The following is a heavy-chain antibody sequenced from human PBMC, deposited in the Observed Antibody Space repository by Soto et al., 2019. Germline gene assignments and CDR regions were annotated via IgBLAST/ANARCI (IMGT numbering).Heavy chain of an antibody. D-gene: IGHD1-26*01. V-gene: IGHV3-23*01. Sequence: GGSLRLSCAVSGFTFSTSAMSWVRQAPGRGLEWVSAISADGAITHYADSVKGRFTMSRDNSKNTVYLQVNSLRAEDTAVYYCAKHPVPRVGAHDQWGQGSLVTVSS. CDR1: GFTFSTSA. CDR3: AKHPVPRVGAHDQ. CDR2: ISADGAIT. J-gene: IGHJ4*02.